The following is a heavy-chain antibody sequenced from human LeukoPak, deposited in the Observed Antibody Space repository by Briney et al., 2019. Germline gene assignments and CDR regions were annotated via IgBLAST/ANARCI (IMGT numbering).Heavy chain of an antibody. J-gene: IGHJ6*02. V-gene: IGHV3-30-3*01. CDR1: GFTFSSYA. CDR2: ISYDGSNK. CDR3: ARDLDSYYYGMDV. D-gene: IGHD3-9*01. Sequence: HPGRSLRLSCAASGFTFSSYAMHWVRQAPGKGLEWVAVISYDGSNKYYADSVKGRFTISRDNSKNTPYLQMNSLRAEDTAVYYCARDLDSYYYGMDVWGQGTTVTVSS.